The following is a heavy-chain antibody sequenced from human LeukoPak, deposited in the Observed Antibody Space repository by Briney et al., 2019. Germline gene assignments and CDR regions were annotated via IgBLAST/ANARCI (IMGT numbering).Heavy chain of an antibody. CDR2: IKSKTDGGTT. CDR3: ATDRGITDRPMFDS. J-gene: IGHJ4*02. CDR1: GFTFINAW. Sequence: GGSLRLSCAASGFTFINAWVSWVRQAPGQGLEWVARIKSKTDGGTTDYAAPVKGRFTISRDDSRNTLYLQMNSLNIEDTAVYYCATDRGITDRPMFDSWGQGTLVTVSS. V-gene: IGHV3-15*01. D-gene: IGHD1-14*01.